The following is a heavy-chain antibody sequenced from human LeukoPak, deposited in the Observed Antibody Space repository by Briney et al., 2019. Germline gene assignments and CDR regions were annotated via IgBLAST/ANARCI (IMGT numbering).Heavy chain of an antibody. CDR2: VSYSGST. CDR1: GGSVSRYY. Sequence: SETLSLTCTVSGGSVSRYYWNWVRQPPGKGLEWIGYVSYSGSTDYNPSLKSRVTMSLDTSKNQFSLKLNYVTAVDTAVYYCARAHCTTGSCYLTPHMFDPWGQGALVTVSS. CDR3: ARAHCTTGSCYLTPHMFDP. V-gene: IGHV4-59*02. J-gene: IGHJ5*02. D-gene: IGHD2-2*01.